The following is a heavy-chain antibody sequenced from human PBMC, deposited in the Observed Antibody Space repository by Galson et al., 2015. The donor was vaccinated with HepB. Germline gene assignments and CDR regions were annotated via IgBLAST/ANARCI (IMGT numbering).Heavy chain of an antibody. CDR3: ARGHSSSWYIAFDI. CDR2: IYSGGST. CDR1: GFTVSSNY. V-gene: IGHV3-53*04. Sequence: SLRLSCAASGFTVSSNYMSWVRQAPGKGLEWVSVIYSGGSTYYADSVKGRFTISRHNSKNTLYLQMNSLRAEDTAVYYCARGHSSSWYIAFDIWGQGTMVTVSS. J-gene: IGHJ3*02. D-gene: IGHD6-13*01.